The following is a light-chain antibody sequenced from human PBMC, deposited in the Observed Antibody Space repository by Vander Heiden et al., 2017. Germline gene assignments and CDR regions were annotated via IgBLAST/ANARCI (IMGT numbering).Light chain of an antibody. CDR2: DAS. V-gene: IGKV1-33*01. J-gene: IGKJ4*01. Sequence: DIHMTQSPSSLSASVGDRVTITCQASQAISNYLNWYQQKPGKAPKLLIYDASNLETGVPSRFSGSGSGTDFTFNISSLQPEDIATYYCQQYDNLPLTFGGGTKVEIK. CDR3: QQYDNLPLT. CDR1: QAISNY.